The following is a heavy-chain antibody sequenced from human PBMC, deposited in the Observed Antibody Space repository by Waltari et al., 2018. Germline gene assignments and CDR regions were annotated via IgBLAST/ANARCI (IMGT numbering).Heavy chain of an antibody. CDR3: AKSRHPKRYDSSGYYGLDVYY. CDR2: ISGSGGST. D-gene: IGHD3-22*01. V-gene: IGHV3-23*01. Sequence: EVQLLESGGGLVQPGGSLRLSCAASGFTFSSYAMSWVRQAPGKGLEWVSAISGSGGSTYYADSVKGRFTISRDNAKNTLYLQMNSLRAEDTAVYYCAKSRHPKRYDSSGYYGLDVYYWGQGTLVTVSS. J-gene: IGHJ4*02. CDR1: GFTFSSYA.